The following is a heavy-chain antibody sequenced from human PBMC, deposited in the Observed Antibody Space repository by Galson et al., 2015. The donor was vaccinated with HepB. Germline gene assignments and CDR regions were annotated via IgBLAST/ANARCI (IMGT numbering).Heavy chain of an antibody. J-gene: IGHJ3*02. CDR1: GFTFSNAW. V-gene: IGHV3-15*01. D-gene: IGHD4-23*01. Sequence: SLRLSCAASGFTFSNAWMSWVRQAPGKGLEWVGRIKSKTDGGTTDYAAPVKGRFTISRDDSKNTLYLQMNSLKTEDTAVYYCTTEVGYGGNGEAFDIWGQGTMVTVSS. CDR3: TTEVGYGGNGEAFDI. CDR2: IKSKTDGGTT.